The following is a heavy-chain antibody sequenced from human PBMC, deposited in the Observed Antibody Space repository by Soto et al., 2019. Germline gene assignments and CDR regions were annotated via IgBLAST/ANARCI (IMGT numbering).Heavy chain of an antibody. CDR1: GFTFSSYA. CDR3: AKGQEYCSGGSCYYSDY. J-gene: IGHJ4*02. D-gene: IGHD2-15*01. Sequence: PGGSLRLSCAASGFTFSSYAMSWVRQAPGKGLEWVSAISGSGGSTYYADSVKGRFTISRDNSKNTLCLQMNSLRAEDTAVYYCAKGQEYCSGGSCYYSDYWGQGTLVTVSS. CDR2: ISGSGGST. V-gene: IGHV3-23*01.